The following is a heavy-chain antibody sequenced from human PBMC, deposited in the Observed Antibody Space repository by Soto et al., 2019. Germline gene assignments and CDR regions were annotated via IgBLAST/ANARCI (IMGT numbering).Heavy chain of an antibody. CDR1: VYTFTSYG. Sequence: VKVSCKASVYTFTSYGISWVRQAPGQGLEWMGWISAYNGNTNYAQKLQGRVTMTTDTSTSTAYMELRSLRSDDTAVYYCARDAPIYYDILTGPDYWGQGTLVTVSS. D-gene: IGHD3-9*01. CDR3: ARDAPIYYDILTGPDY. J-gene: IGHJ4*02. CDR2: ISAYNGNT. V-gene: IGHV1-18*01.